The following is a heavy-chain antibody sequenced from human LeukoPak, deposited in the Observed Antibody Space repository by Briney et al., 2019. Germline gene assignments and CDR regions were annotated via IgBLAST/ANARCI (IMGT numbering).Heavy chain of an antibody. CDR1: GYTFTSYD. V-gene: IGHV1-8*01. CDR3: ARVSDDSGWNFDY. J-gene: IGHJ4*02. Sequence: ASVKVSCKASGYTFTSYDINWVRQATGQGLEWMGWMNPNSGNTGYAQKFQDRVTITRETSATTAYMELSSLTSEDTAVYYCARVSDDSGWNFDYWGQGTLVTVSS. CDR2: MNPNSGNT. D-gene: IGHD6-19*01.